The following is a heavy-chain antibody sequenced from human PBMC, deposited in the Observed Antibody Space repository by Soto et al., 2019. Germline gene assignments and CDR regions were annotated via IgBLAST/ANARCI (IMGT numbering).Heavy chain of an antibody. CDR3: ARDPTMIVVVISEAAFDI. J-gene: IGHJ3*02. CDR2: ISSSSTI. Sequence: GGSLRLSCAASGFTFSSYSMNWVRQAPGKGLEWVPYISSSSTIYYADSVKGRFTISRDNAKNSLYLQMNSLRAEDTAVYYCARDPTMIVVVISEAAFDIWGQGTMVTVSS. V-gene: IGHV3-48*01. D-gene: IGHD3-22*01. CDR1: GFTFSSYS.